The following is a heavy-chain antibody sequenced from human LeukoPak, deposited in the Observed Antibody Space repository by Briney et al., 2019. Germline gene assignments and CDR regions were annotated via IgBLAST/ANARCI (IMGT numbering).Heavy chain of an antibody. Sequence: GGSLRLSCAASGFTFSSYGMHWVRQAPGKGLEWVAFIRYDGSNKYYADSVKGRFTISRDNSKNTLYLQMNSLRAEDTAVYYCAKEKGRWLQLPLYFDYWGQGTLVTVSS. CDR3: AKEKGRWLQLPLYFDY. CDR2: IRYDGSNK. CDR1: GFTFSSYG. D-gene: IGHD5-24*01. V-gene: IGHV3-30*02. J-gene: IGHJ4*02.